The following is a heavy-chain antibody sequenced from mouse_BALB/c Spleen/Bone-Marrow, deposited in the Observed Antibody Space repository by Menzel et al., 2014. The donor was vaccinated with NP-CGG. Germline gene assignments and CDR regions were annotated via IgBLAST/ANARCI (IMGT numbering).Heavy chain of an antibody. CDR3: ARGNRYDGAWFAY. J-gene: IGHJ3*01. CDR2: ISTYSGNT. V-gene: IGHV1-67*01. D-gene: IGHD2-14*01. Sequence: VQLVESGPELVRPGVSVKISCKGSGYTFTDYATHWVKQSHAKSLEWIGVISTYSGNTNYNQKFKGKATMTVDKSSSTAYMELARLTSEDSAIYYCARGNRYDGAWFAYWGQGTLVTVSA. CDR1: GYTFTDYA.